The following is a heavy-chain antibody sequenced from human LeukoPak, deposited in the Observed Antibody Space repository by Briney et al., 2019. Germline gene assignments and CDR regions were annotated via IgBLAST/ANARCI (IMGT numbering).Heavy chain of an antibody. CDR3: AKDRPNGMDV. CDR1: GFHVSTNY. V-gene: IGHV3-53*01. CDR2: VYIGGST. Sequence: PGGSLRLSCAASGFHVSTNYMSWVRQAPGRGLEWVSVVYIGGSTYYADSVKGRFTISRDNSKNTLYLQMNSLRAEDTAAYYCAKDRPNGMDVWGQGTTVTVSS. J-gene: IGHJ6*02.